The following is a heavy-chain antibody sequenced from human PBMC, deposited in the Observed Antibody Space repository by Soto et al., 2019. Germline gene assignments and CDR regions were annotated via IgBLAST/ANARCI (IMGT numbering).Heavy chain of an antibody. J-gene: IGHJ6*02. D-gene: IGHD4-4*01. CDR1: GFTFSNSW. Sequence: PGGSLRLSCAASGFTFSNSWMHWVRQAPGKGLVWLSHINADGSSIRYADSVKGRFTISRDNSKNTLYLQMNSLRAEDTAVYYCARPLWAVTTDYYYYGMDVWGQGTTVTVSS. CDR2: INADGSSI. V-gene: IGHV3-74*01. CDR3: ARPLWAVTTDYYYYGMDV.